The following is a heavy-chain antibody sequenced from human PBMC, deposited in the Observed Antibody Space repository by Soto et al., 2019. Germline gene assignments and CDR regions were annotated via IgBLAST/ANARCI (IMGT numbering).Heavy chain of an antibody. V-gene: IGHV3-23*01. Sequence: EVQLLESGGGLIQPGGSLRLSCAASGFPFSTYEMTWARQSPGKGLEWGAFITSSGGPTYYADSVRGRFNICRDNSKNTLYLQMDSLRVEDTARYYCVKGGWLDDWGQGALVTVSS. D-gene: IGHD5-12*01. J-gene: IGHJ5*02. CDR3: VKGGWLDD. CDR1: GFPFSTYE. CDR2: ITSSGGPT.